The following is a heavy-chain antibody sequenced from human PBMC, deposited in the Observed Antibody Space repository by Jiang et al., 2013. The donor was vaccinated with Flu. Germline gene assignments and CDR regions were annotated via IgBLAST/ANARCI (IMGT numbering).Heavy chain of an antibody. D-gene: IGHD2/OR15-2a*01. J-gene: IGHJ4*02. CDR2: INQGGSE. V-gene: IGHV3-7*01. CDR3: ARDEIREIWDYFDN. Sequence: PGGSLRLSCAASGFSFSSYWMTWVRQAPGKGLEWVANINQGGSEYYVDSVKGRFTISRDNAKNSVYLQMNSLRVEDTAVYFCARDEIREIWDYFDNWGQGTLVTVSS. CDR1: GFSFSSYW.